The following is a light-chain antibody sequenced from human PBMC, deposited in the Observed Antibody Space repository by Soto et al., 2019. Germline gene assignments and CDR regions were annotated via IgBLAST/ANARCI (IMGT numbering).Light chain of an antibody. Sequence: QSALTQPASVSGSPGQSITISCTGTSSDVGSHNLVSWYHQHPGQAPKLMIYEVSKRPLGVSARFSASKSCNTASLTISGLQAEDEADYYCCSYGGSRAVFGGGTQLTVL. CDR3: CSYGGSRAV. V-gene: IGLV2-23*02. J-gene: IGLJ7*01. CDR1: SSDVGSHNL. CDR2: EVS.